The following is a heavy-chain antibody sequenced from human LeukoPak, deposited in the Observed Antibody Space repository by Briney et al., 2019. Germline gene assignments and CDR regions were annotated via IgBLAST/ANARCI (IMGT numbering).Heavy chain of an antibody. CDR1: GYTFTSYA. Sequence: GASLKVSCKASGYTFTSYAMHWVRQAPGQRREWMGWINAGNGNTKYSQKFQGRVTITRDTSASTAYMELSSLRSEDTAVYYCATGEGYCSGGSCFTVTRFDYWGQGTLVTVSS. V-gene: IGHV1-3*01. J-gene: IGHJ4*02. D-gene: IGHD2-15*01. CDR2: INAGNGNT. CDR3: ATGEGYCSGGSCFTVTRFDY.